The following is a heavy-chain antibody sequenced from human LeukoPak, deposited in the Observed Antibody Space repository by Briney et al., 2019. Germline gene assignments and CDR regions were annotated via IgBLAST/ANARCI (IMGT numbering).Heavy chain of an antibody. CDR1: GFTFSSYA. J-gene: IGHJ4*02. D-gene: IGHD2-15*01. Sequence: GGSLRLSCAASGFTFSSYAMSWVRQAPGKGLEWVSAISGSGGGTYYADSVKGRFTISRDNSKNTLYLQMNSLRAEDTAVYYCAKDRVWYCSGGSCYDYWGQGTLVTVSS. CDR3: AKDRVWYCSGGSCYDY. CDR2: ISGSGGGT. V-gene: IGHV3-23*01.